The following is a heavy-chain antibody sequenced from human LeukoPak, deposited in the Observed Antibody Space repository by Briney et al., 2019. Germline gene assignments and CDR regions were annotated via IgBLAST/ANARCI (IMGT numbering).Heavy chain of an antibody. CDR3: ARDGKSYCTNGVCYRGFDY. J-gene: IGHJ4*02. D-gene: IGHD2-8*01. V-gene: IGHV3-33*01. CDR1: GFTFSSYG. Sequence: AGGSLRLSCAASGFTFSSYGMHWVRQAPGKGLEWVAVIWYDGSNKYYADSVKGRFTISRDNSKNTLYLQMNSLRAEDTAVFYCARDGKSYCTNGVCYRGFDYWGQGTLVTVSS. CDR2: IWYDGSNK.